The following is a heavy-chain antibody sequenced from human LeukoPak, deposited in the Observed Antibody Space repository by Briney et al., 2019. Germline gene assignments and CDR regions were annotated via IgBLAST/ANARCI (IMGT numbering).Heavy chain of an antibody. D-gene: IGHD2-21*02. Sequence: GGSLRLSCAASGFTVSSNYMSWVRQAPGKGLEWVSVIYSGGSTYYADSVKGRFTISGDNSKNTLYLQMNSLRAEDTAVYYCAKAGYCGGDCYSDAFDIWGQGTMVTVSS. CDR2: IYSGGST. J-gene: IGHJ3*02. CDR1: GFTVSSNY. V-gene: IGHV3-66*01. CDR3: AKAGYCGGDCYSDAFDI.